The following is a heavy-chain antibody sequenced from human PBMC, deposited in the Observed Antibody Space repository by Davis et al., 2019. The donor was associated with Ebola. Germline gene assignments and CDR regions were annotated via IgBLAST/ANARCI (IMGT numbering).Heavy chain of an antibody. D-gene: IGHD3-10*01. J-gene: IGHJ4*02. CDR2: IIDDGGTT. CDR1: GLGGIIYS. V-gene: IGHV3-48*02. CDR3: ATMLRASMASTALAS. Sequence: PGGSLRLSCVASGLGGIIYSMNWVRQAPGKGLEWVSYIIDDGGTTHYRDSVKGRFTISRDNVKNSLYLQMNSLRDEDTAVYYCATMLRASMASTALASWGQGTLVAVSS.